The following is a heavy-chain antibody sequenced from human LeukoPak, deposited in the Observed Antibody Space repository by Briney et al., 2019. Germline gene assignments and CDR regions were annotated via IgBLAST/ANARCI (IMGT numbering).Heavy chain of an antibody. Sequence: PSKTLSLTCTVSGGSINNTLFYWGWIRQPPGKGLEWIGTVYYDGINYSSPSLKSRVATSVDTSKNQFSLRLSSVTAADTAVYYCARTGYYDILTGYYRDWGQGTLVTVSS. CDR3: ARTGYYDILTGYYRD. D-gene: IGHD3-9*01. CDR2: VYYDGIN. CDR1: GGSINNTLFY. J-gene: IGHJ4*02. V-gene: IGHV4-39*07.